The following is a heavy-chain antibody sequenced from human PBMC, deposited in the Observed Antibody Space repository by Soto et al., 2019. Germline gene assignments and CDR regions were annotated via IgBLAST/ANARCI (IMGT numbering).Heavy chain of an antibody. CDR2: IYYSGST. J-gene: IGHJ1*01. V-gene: IGHV4-31*03. CDR1: GCSISSGGYY. Sequence: SEILSLTCTVSGCSISSGGYYWSWIRQHPGKGLEWIGYIYYSGSTYYNPSLKSRVTISVDTSKNQFSLKLSSVTAADTAVYYCARGLTAAGFAEYFQHWGQGTLVTVSS. CDR3: ARGLTAAGFAEYFQH. D-gene: IGHD6-13*01.